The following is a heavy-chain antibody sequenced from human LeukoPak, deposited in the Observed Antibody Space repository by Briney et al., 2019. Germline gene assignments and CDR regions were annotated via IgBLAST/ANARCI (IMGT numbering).Heavy chain of an antibody. V-gene: IGHV1-18*01. D-gene: IGHD4-4*01. CDR1: GYTFTSYG. CDR3: ARLDGDHSNYRCWFDP. Sequence: EASVKVSCKASGYTFTSYGISWVQQAPGQGLEWMGWISAYNGNTNYAQKLQGRVTMTTDTSTSTAYMELRSLRSDDTAVYYCARLDGDHSNYRCWFDPWGQGTLVTVSS. J-gene: IGHJ5*02. CDR2: ISAYNGNT.